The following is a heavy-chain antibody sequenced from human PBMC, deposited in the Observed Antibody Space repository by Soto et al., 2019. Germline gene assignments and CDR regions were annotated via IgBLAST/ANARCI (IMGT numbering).Heavy chain of an antibody. Sequence: GESLKISCKGSGYSFTSYWIGWVRQMPGKGLEWMGIIYPGDSDTRYSPSFQGQVTISADKSISTAYLQWSSLKASDTAIYYCARHFYGDYHYYYYGMDVWGQGTTVTVSS. CDR3: ARHFYGDYHYYYYGMDV. V-gene: IGHV5-51*01. J-gene: IGHJ6*02. D-gene: IGHD4-17*01. CDR1: GYSFTSYW. CDR2: IYPGDSDT.